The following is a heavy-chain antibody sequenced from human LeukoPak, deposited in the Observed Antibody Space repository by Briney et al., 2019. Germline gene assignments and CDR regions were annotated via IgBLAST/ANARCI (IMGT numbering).Heavy chain of an antibody. J-gene: IGHJ4*02. CDR1: GGSISSGGYY. V-gene: IGHV4-30-2*01. CDR3: ARTGDSSAYYRNAIDY. D-gene: IGHD3-22*01. Sequence: SQTLSLTCTVSGGSISSGGYYWSWIRQPPGKGLEWIGYIYHSGSTYYNPSLRSRLTFSLDTSKSQFSLKLSSVTAADTAVYYCARTGDSSAYYRNAIDYWGQGTLVTVSS. CDR2: IYHSGST.